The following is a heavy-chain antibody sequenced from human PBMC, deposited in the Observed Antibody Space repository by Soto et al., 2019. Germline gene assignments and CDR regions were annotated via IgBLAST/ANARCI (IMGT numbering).Heavy chain of an antibody. V-gene: IGHV3-23*01. D-gene: IGHD2-2*01. CDR1: GFTGFTFTTYA. J-gene: IGHJ6*03. CDR2: ISGSGSDT. Sequence: EVQVLESGGGLVQPGGSLRLSCAASGFTGFTFTTYAMSWVRQAPGKGLEWVSSISGSGSDTFYAESVKGRFTISRDNSKNTLFLQMNSRSAEDTAVYYCAIGCSTTSCFVYYYYMDVWGTGTTVTVSS. CDR3: AIGCSTTSCFVYYYYMDV.